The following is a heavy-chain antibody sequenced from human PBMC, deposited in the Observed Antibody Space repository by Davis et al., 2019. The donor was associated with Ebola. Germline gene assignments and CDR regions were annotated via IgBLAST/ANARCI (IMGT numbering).Heavy chain of an antibody. CDR2: INPNSGGT. CDR1: GYTFTDYF. CDR3: ARDYGDYDGRGLN. J-gene: IGHJ4*02. D-gene: IGHD4-17*01. Sequence: ASVKVSCKASGYTFTDYFIHWVRQAPGQGLEWMGWINPNSGGTNYAQKFQGRVTMTRDTSISTAYMELSRLTSDDTAVYYCARDYGDYDGRGLNWGQGTLVTVSS. V-gene: IGHV1-2*02.